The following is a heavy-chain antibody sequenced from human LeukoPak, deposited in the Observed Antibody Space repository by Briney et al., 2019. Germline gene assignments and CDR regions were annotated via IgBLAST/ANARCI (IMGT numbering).Heavy chain of an antibody. D-gene: IGHD2-15*01. CDR3: ACSHIGYCSGGSCYYFDY. CDR2: INHSGST. CDR1: GGSFSSYY. V-gene: IGHV4-34*01. J-gene: IGHJ4*02. Sequence: PSETLSLTCAVYGGSFSSYYWSWIRQPPGKGLEWIGEINHSGSTNYNPSLKSRVTISVDTSKNQFSLKLSSVTAADTAVYYCACSHIGYCSGGSCYYFDYWGQGTLVTVSS.